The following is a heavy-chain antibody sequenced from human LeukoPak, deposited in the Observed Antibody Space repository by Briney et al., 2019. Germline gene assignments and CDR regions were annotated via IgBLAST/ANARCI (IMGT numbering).Heavy chain of an antibody. CDR3: AELGITMIGGV. CDR2: ISSSGSTI. D-gene: IGHD3-10*02. Sequence: GGSLRLSCAASGFTFSSYEMNWVRQAPGKGLEWVSYISSSGSTIYYADSVKGRFTISRGNAKNSLYLQMNSLRAEDTAVYYCAELGITMIGGVWGRGTTVTISS. CDR1: GFTFSSYE. J-gene: IGHJ6*04. V-gene: IGHV3-48*03.